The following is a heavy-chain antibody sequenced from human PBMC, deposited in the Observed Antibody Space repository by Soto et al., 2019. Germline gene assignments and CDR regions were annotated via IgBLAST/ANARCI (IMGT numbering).Heavy chain of an antibody. CDR3: ARDLEYYDILTGYTATYAFDI. CDR1: GFTFSYYY. D-gene: IGHD3-9*01. CDR2: ISSSSSYT. Sequence: GGSLRLSCAASGFTFSYYYMIWIRQAPGKGLEWVSYISSSSSYTNYADSVKGRFTISRDNAKNSLYLQMNSLRAEDTAVYYCARDLEYYDILTGYTATYAFDIWGQGTMVTVS. V-gene: IGHV3-11*06. J-gene: IGHJ3*02.